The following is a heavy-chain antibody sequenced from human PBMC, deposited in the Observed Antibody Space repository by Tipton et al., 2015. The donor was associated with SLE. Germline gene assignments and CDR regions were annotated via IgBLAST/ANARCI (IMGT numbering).Heavy chain of an antibody. J-gene: IGHJ4*02. Sequence: LRLSCTVSGGSISSSSYYWGWIRQPPGKGLEWIGEINHSGSTNYNPSLKSRVTISVDTSKNQFSLKLSSVTAADTAVYYCARVLVATIYYFDYWGQGTLVTVSS. CDR1: GGSISSSSYY. V-gene: IGHV4-39*07. CDR2: INHSGST. D-gene: IGHD5-12*01. CDR3: ARVLVATIYYFDY.